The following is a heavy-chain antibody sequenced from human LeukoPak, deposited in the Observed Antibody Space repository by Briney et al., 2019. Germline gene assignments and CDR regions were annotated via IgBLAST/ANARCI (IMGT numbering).Heavy chain of an antibody. CDR1: GGTFSSYT. CDR3: ARAYCGGDCWPFGGRYYMDV. J-gene: IGHJ6*03. D-gene: IGHD2-21*02. V-gene: IGHV1-69*05. CDR2: IIPIFGTA. Sequence: GSSVKVSCKASGGTFSSYTISGVRQAPGQGREWMGGIIPIFGTANYAQKFQGRVTITTDESTSTAYMELSSLRSEDTAVYYCARAYCGGDCWPFGGRYYMDVWGKGTTVTVSS.